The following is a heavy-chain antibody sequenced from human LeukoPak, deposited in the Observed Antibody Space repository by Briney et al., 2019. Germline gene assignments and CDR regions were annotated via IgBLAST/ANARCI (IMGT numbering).Heavy chain of an antibody. CDR1: GFTFSSYA. D-gene: IGHD1-26*01. CDR3: ARVGIVGATGYRDAFDI. J-gene: IGHJ3*02. CDR2: ISYDGSNK. Sequence: GRSLRLSCAASGFTFSSYAMHWVRQAPGKGLEWVAVISYDGSNKYYADSVKGRFTISRDNSKNTLYLQMNSLRAEDTAVYYCARVGIVGATGYRDAFDIWGQGTMVTVPS. V-gene: IGHV3-30*04.